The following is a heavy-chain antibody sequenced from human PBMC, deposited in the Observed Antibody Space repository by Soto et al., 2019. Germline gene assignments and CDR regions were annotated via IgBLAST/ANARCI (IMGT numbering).Heavy chain of an antibody. D-gene: IGHD2-2*02. J-gene: IGHJ3*02. CDR2: ISAYSSPI. Sequence: EVQLVESGGGLVKPGGSLRLSCVDSGFTFSSYSMNWVRQAPGKGLEWVSSISAYSSPIFYADSVKGRFTISRDNAENSLYLQMNSLRAGDTAVYYCVRGGRGYTRDDVFDIWGQGTMVTVPS. V-gene: IGHV3-21*06. CDR1: GFTFSSYS. CDR3: VRGGRGYTRDDVFDI.